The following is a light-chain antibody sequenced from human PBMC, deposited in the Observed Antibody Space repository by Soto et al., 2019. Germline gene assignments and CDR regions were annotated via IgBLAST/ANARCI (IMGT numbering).Light chain of an antibody. CDR1: QSVSSNY. Sequence: ETVLTQSPGTLSLSPGERATLSCRASQSVSSNYLAWYQQKPGQAPRLLIYAASSMAAGIPDRFSGSGSGTVFTLTISRLEPEEFAVYYCQQYGNPRTVGQGTKVESK. CDR2: AAS. V-gene: IGKV3-20*01. CDR3: QQYGNPRT. J-gene: IGKJ1*01.